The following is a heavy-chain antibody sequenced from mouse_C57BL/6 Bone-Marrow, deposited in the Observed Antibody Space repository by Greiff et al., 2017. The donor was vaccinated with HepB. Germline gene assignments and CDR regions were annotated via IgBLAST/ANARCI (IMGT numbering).Heavy chain of an antibody. Sequence: EVNVVESGPELVKPGDSVKISCKASGYSFTGYFMNWVMQSHGKSLEWIGRINPYNGDTFYNQKFKGKATLTVDKSSSTAHMELRSLTSEDSAVYYCARSRGNPFDYWGQGTTLTVSS. J-gene: IGHJ2*01. V-gene: IGHV1-20*01. CDR1: GYSFTGYF. CDR2: INPYNGDT. CDR3: ARSRGNPFDY. D-gene: IGHD2-1*01.